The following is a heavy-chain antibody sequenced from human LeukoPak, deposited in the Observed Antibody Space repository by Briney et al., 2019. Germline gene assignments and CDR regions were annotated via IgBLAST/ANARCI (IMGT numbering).Heavy chain of an antibody. D-gene: IGHD2-15*01. CDR3: ARGRYCSGGSCYSRYYYYMDV. Sequence: PSETLSLTCTVSAGSISSSNYYWGWIRQPPGKGLEWIGEINHSGSTNYNPSLKSRVTISVDTSKNQFSLKLSSVTAADTAVYYCARGRYCSGGSCYSRYYYYMDVWGKGTTVTVSS. CDR1: AGSISSSNYY. V-gene: IGHV4-39*07. CDR2: INHSGST. J-gene: IGHJ6*03.